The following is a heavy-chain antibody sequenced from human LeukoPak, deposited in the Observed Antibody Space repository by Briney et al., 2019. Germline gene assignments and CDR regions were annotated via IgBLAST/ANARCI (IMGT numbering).Heavy chain of an antibody. V-gene: IGHV3-21*01. D-gene: IGHD3-10*01. Sequence: GGSLRLPCAASGFTFSSYTMNWVRQAPGKGLEWVSSISSSSSYIYYADSVKGRFTISRDNAKNSLYLQMNSLRAEDTAVYYCARDRGSGSFYYGMDVWGQGTTVTVSS. J-gene: IGHJ6*02. CDR1: GFTFSSYT. CDR3: ARDRGSGSFYYGMDV. CDR2: ISSSSSYI.